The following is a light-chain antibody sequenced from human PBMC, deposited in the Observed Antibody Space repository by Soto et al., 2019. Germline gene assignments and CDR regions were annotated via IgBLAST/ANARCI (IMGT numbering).Light chain of an antibody. CDR3: QQYNSFSQWT. Sequence: DIQMTQSPSTLSASVGDRVTITCRASQSISLWLAWYEQKPGKVPNLLIYKASILESGVPSRFSVSGSGTEFTLTISSLQPDDFATYYCQQYNSFSQWTFGQGNQVEIK. CDR2: KAS. V-gene: IGKV1-5*03. J-gene: IGKJ1*01. CDR1: QSISLW.